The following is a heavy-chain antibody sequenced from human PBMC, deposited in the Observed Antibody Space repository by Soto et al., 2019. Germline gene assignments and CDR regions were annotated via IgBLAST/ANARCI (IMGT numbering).Heavy chain of an antibody. V-gene: IGHV4-39*01. CDR2: IYYSGST. J-gene: IGHJ4*02. CDR1: GGSISSSSYY. Sequence: PSDTLSLTCTVSGGSISSSSYYWGWIRQPPGKGLEWIGSIYYSGSTYYNPSLKSRVTISVDTSKNQFSLKLSSVTAADTAVYYCAAVAYQLLPQYSGYERSFDYWGQGTLVTVSS. D-gene: IGHD5-12*01. CDR3: AAVAYQLLPQYSGYERSFDY.